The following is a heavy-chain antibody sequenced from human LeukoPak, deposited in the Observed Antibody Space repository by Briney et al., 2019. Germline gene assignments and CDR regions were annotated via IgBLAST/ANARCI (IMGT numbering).Heavy chain of an antibody. CDR2: VVGSGALT. J-gene: IGHJ3*01. Sequence: TGGSLRLSCAASGFTFSSYTLSWVRQAPGKGLEWVSAVVGSGALTSYADSVKGRFTISRDNSKNTLFLQINSLRAEDTAVYFCVKARTLVIPMDAFDVWGQGTMVTASS. CDR3: VKARTLVIPMDAFDV. CDR1: GFTFSSYT. V-gene: IGHV3-23*01. D-gene: IGHD4-23*01.